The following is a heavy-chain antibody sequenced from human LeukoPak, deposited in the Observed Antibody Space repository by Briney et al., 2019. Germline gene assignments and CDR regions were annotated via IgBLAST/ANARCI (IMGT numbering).Heavy chain of an antibody. CDR2: FDPEDGET. CDR3: AINLDYYDSSGYSLEDY. J-gene: IGHJ4*02. D-gene: IGHD3-22*01. Sequence: ASVKVSCKVSGYTLTELSMHWVRQAPGKGLEWMGGFDPEDGETIYAQKFQGRVTMTEDTSTDTAYMELSSLRSEDTAVYYCAINLDYYDSSGYSLEDYWGQGTLVTVSS. CDR1: GYTLTELS. V-gene: IGHV1-24*01.